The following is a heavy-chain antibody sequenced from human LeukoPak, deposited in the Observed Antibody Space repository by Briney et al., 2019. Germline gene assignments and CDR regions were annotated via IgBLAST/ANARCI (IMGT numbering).Heavy chain of an antibody. V-gene: IGHV3-23*01. Sequence: GGSLRLSCAASGFTFSSYAMSWVRQAPGKGLEWVLTISGSGGSTHYADSVKGRFSISRDNSKNTVFLQMNSLRAEDTALYYCAKDHDYGTYFDYWGQGTPVTVSS. CDR2: ISGSGGST. D-gene: IGHD4-17*01. CDR3: AKDHDYGTYFDY. CDR1: GFTFSSYA. J-gene: IGHJ4*02.